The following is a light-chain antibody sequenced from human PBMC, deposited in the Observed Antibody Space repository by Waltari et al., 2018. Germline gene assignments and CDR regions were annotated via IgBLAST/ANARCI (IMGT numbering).Light chain of an antibody. Sequence: IQMTQSPSSVSASVGDSVPVTCRASQGINSWLAWYQQKPGRAPKLLIYGASSLQSGVPSRFSGSGSGTDFTLTISSLQPDDFATYYCQQAASFPLTFGGGTKVEIK. CDR2: GAS. V-gene: IGKV1-12*01. J-gene: IGKJ4*01. CDR3: QQAASFPLT. CDR1: QGINSW.